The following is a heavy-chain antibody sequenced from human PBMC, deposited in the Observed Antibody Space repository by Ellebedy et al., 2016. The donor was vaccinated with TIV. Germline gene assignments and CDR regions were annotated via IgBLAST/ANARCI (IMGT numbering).Heavy chain of an antibody. CDR2: INPNSGGT. CDR3: ARLVVAADDDAFDI. Sequence: ASVKVSXXASGYTFAVFYIHWVRQAPGQGLEWMGWINPNSGGTNYEQKFQGRVTMTRDTSISTAYMDLSRLRSDDTAVYYCARLVVAADDDAFDIWGQGTMVTVSS. J-gene: IGHJ3*02. D-gene: IGHD2-15*01. CDR1: GYTFAVFY. V-gene: IGHV1-2*02.